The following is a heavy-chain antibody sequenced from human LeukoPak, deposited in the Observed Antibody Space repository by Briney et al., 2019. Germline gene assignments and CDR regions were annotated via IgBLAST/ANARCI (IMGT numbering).Heavy chain of an antibody. Sequence: GGSLRLPYAASGFTFHNAWLTWVRQAPGKGLECVGRIKSKTDGGTIDYAAPVKGRFTISRDDSKNTLYLQMNSLKIEDTAVYYCTTDSETTETYYYDKSAYTNYWGQGTLVTVSS. J-gene: IGHJ4*02. D-gene: IGHD3-22*01. CDR3: TTDSETTETYYYDKSAYTNY. V-gene: IGHV3-15*01. CDR1: GFTFHNAW. CDR2: IKSKTDGGTI.